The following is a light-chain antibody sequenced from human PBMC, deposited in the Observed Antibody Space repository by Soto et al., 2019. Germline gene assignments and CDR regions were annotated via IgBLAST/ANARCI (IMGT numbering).Light chain of an antibody. J-gene: IGKJ3*01. Sequence: DIQMTQSQSSLSASVGDRVTITCRASQDINNYLAWYQQKPGKPPKLLIYAASTLQSGVPSRYSGGGSGTDFTLTINSLQPEDVATYYCQRYNNGPSVTFGPGTKV. CDR3: QRYNNGPSVT. CDR1: QDINNY. CDR2: AAS. V-gene: IGKV1-27*01.